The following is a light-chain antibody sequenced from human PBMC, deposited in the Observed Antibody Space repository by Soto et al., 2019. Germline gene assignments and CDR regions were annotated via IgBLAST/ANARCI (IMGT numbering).Light chain of an antibody. CDR1: QSVSSSS. V-gene: IGKV3-20*01. Sequence: IVLTQSPGTLSLSPGEGAALSCRANQSVSSSSLAWYQQIPGQTPRLLIFGASTRATGVPDRFSGSGSGTHFTLTISRLEPEDFEIYYCHQYGTSPRTFGQGTKV. J-gene: IGKJ1*01. CDR3: HQYGTSPRT. CDR2: GAS.